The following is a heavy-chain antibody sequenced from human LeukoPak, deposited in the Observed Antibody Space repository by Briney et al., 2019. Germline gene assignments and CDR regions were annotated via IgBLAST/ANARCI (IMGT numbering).Heavy chain of an antibody. CDR2: ISGSGGGT. D-gene: IGHD7-27*01. Sequence: GGSLRLSCAVSGVTFSNYAMSWVRQAPGRGLEWVSAISGSGGGTYYADSVKGRFTISRDNSKNTLFLQLSSLTADDTAVYYCASLYWGGYWGQGALVTVSS. CDR1: GVTFSNYA. V-gene: IGHV3-23*01. J-gene: IGHJ4*02. CDR3: ASLYWGGY.